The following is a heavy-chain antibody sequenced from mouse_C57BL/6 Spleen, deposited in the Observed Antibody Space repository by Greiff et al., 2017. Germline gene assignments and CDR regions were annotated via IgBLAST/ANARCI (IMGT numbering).Heavy chain of an antibody. CDR1: GYTFTDYE. D-gene: IGHD2-5*01. Sequence: VQLQQSGAELVRPGASVTLSCKASGYTFTDYEMHWVKQTPVHGLEWIGAIDPETGGTAYNQKFKGKAILTADKSSSTAYMELRSLTSEDSAVYYCTRSCYYSNYGFAYWGQGTLVTVSA. CDR2: IDPETGGT. CDR3: TRSCYYSNYGFAY. J-gene: IGHJ3*01. V-gene: IGHV1-15*01.